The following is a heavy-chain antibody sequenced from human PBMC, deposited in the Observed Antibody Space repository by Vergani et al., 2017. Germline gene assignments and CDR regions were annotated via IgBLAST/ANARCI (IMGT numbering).Heavy chain of an antibody. V-gene: IGHV3-43D*03. D-gene: IGHD3-10*01. CDR1: GFTFDDSA. Sequence: EVQLVESGGVVVQPGWSLRLSCAASGFTFDDSAMHWVRQAPGKGLEWVSLISWDGGSTYYADSVKGRFTISRDNSKSSLYLQMNSLRAEDTALYYCAKGAKVNYGSGSDYYFDYWGQGTLVTVSS. CDR3: AKGAKVNYGSGSDYYFDY. CDR2: ISWDGGST. J-gene: IGHJ4*02.